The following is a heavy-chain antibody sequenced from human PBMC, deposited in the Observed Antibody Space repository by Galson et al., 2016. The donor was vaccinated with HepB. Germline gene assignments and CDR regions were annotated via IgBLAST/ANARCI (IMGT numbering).Heavy chain of an antibody. Sequence: PALVKPTQTLTLTCSFSGISLTTTGVGVGWMRQPPGKALEWLAPISRNDGNDYRQSLTSRLTITTDTSKNHVVLTMTNMDPEDTATYYCAHRHASSSSVRFHWFDPWGQGTLVTVSS. V-gene: IGHV2-5*01. J-gene: IGHJ5*02. D-gene: IGHD6-6*01. CDR3: AHRHASSSSVRFHWFDP. CDR2: ISRNDGN. CDR1: GISLTTTGVG.